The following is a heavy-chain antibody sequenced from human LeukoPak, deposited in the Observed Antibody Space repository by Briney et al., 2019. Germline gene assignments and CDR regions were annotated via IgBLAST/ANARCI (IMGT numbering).Heavy chain of an antibody. CDR3: ARGAVVVPAAI. V-gene: IGHV3-11*01. J-gene: IGHJ4*02. D-gene: IGHD2-2*01. Sequence: GGSPRLSCAAPGFTFSDYYMSWIRQAPGKGLEWVSYISSSGSTIYYADSVKGRFTISRDNAKNSLYLQMNSLRAEDTAVYYCARGAVVVPAAIWGQGTLVTVSS. CDR1: GFTFSDYY. CDR2: ISSSGSTI.